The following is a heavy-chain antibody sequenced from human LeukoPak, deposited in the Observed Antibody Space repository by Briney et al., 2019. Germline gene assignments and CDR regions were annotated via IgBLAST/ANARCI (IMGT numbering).Heavy chain of an antibody. CDR1: GGSFSSYY. D-gene: IGHD3-16*02. CDR3: ARLSEYDYVWGSYRSTQVNWFDP. J-gene: IGHJ5*02. CDR2: IYYSGST. V-gene: IGHV4-39*01. Sequence: SETLSLTCAVYGGSFSSYYWGWIRQPPGKGLEWIGSIYYSGSTYYNPSLKSRVTISVDTSKNQFSLKLSSVTAADTAVYYCARLSEYDYVWGSYRSTQVNWFDPWGQGTLVTVSS.